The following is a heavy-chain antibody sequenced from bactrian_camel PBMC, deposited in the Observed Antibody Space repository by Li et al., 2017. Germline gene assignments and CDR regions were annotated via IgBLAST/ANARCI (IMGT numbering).Heavy chain of an antibody. Sequence: HVQLVESGGGSVQVGGSLRLSCRISTLSTTPHCMAWFRQTGAVREGVALAGLDTDGSTTYSDSVKGRFTISKDSSENTLYLQMNSLKPEDTAMYYCAAFPAARTYGGPQRCADFGYWGQGTQVT. CDR3: AAFPAARTYGGPQRCADFGY. V-gene: IGHV3S1*01. CDR1: TLSTTPHC. D-gene: IGHD6*01. CDR2: LDTDGSTT. J-gene: IGHJ6*01.